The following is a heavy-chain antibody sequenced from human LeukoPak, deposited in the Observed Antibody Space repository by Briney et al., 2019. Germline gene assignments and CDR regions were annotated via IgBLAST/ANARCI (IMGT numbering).Heavy chain of an antibody. V-gene: IGHV3-30*19. D-gene: IGHD2-15*01. J-gene: IGHJ5*02. CDR1: GFTFSSYD. Sequence: PGRSLRLSCAASGFTFSSYDIHWVRQAPGKGLEWVADISYGGSDEYYADSVKGRFTISRDNSKNMLYLQMNSLRADDTAVYYCAKDRGSGCRGGTCYSNWFEPWGQGTLVTVSS. CDR3: AKDRGSGCRGGTCYSNWFEP. CDR2: ISYGGSDE.